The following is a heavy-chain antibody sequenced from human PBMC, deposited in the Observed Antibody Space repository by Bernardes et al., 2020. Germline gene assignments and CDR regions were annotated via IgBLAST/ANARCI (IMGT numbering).Heavy chain of an antibody. J-gene: IGHJ6*02. CDR1: GASIKSGSYY. CDR2: IKRDGSET. CDR3: ARSAGMDV. V-gene: IGHV3-7*03. Sequence: ETLSLTCTVSGASIKSGSYYWSWVRQAPGKGLEWVANIKRDGSETYYVDSVKGRFTISRDNAKNLVFLQMNSLRAEDTAVLYCARSAGMDVWGQGTMVTVSS.